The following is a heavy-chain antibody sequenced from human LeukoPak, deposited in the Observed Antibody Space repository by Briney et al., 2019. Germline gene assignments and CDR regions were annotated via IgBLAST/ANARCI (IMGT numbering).Heavy chain of an antibody. Sequence: GGSLRLSCAASGFTFSSYSMYWVRQAPGKGLEWVSSISSSSSYVYYADSVKGRFTISRDNAKNSLYLQMNSLRAEDTAVYYCAKDWAYYFWSGYPDYWGQGTLVTVSS. CDR2: ISSSSSYV. D-gene: IGHD3-3*01. CDR1: GFTFSSYS. J-gene: IGHJ4*02. CDR3: AKDWAYYFWSGYPDY. V-gene: IGHV3-21*01.